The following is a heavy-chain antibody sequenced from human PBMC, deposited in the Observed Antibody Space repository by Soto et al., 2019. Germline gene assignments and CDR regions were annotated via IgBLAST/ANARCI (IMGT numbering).Heavy chain of an antibody. CDR3: ARRGSGSDYDY. V-gene: IGHV3-23*01. CDR1: GFTFSSYA. CDR2: ISGSGGST. J-gene: IGHJ4*02. D-gene: IGHD1-26*01. Sequence: EVQLLESGGGLVQPGGSLRLSCAASGFTFSSYAMRWVRQAPVKGLEWVSAISGSGGSTYYADSVQGRFTISRDNSKNTLYLQMTSLSAEDTAVYFCARRGSGSDYDYWGQGTLVTVSS.